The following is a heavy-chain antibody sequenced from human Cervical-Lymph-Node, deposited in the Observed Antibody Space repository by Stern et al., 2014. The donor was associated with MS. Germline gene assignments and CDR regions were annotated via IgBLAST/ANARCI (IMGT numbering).Heavy chain of an antibody. CDR2: INPNGGST. D-gene: IGHD3-3*01. CDR3: ARKSSRFLEWFFDH. J-gene: IGHJ4*02. Sequence: DQLVESGAEVRKPGASVKVSCKTSGYPFSNFYMHWVRQAPGQGLEWMAIINPNGGSTQSAQKFQGRLTLTSDTSTSTFYMEVSSLTSEDTAVYYCARKSSRFLEWFFDHWGQGTLVTVSS. CDR1: GYPFSNFY. V-gene: IGHV1-46*01.